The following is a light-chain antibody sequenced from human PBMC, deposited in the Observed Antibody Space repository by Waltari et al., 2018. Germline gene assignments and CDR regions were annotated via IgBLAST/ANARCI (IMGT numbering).Light chain of an antibody. CDR1: SSDVGSYKL. CDR2: EGS. CDR3: CSYAGSSTYVV. J-gene: IGLJ2*01. Sequence: QSALTQPASVSGSPGQSITISCTGTSSDVGSYKLVPWYQQHPGKAPKLMIYEGSKRPSGVSNRFSGSKSGNTASLTISGLQAEDEADYYCCSYAGSSTYVVFGGGTKLTVL. V-gene: IGLV2-23*01.